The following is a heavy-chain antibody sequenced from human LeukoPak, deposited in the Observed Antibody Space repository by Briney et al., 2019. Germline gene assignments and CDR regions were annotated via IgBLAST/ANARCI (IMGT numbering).Heavy chain of an antibody. D-gene: IGHD3-10*01. CDR3: AKVKYGSGSYYYTDYFDY. V-gene: IGHV3-30*18. Sequence: PGGSLRLSCAASGFTFSSYGMHWVRQATGKGLEWVAVISYDGSNKYYADSVKGRFTISRDNSKNTLYLQMNSLRAEDTAVYYCAKVKYGSGSYYYTDYFDYWGQGTLVTVSS. J-gene: IGHJ4*02. CDR2: ISYDGSNK. CDR1: GFTFSSYG.